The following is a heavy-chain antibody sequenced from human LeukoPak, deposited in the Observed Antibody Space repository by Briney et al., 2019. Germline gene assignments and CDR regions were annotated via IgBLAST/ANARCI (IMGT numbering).Heavy chain of an antibody. V-gene: IGHV4-39*01. CDR2: IYYSGST. Sequence: SETLSLTCTVSGGSICSSSYYWGWIRQPPGKGLEWIGSIYYSGSTYYNPSLKSRVTISVDTSKNQFSLKLSSVTAADTAVYYCLARGRIAAAGTNYYYYMDVWGKGTTVTVSS. CDR1: GGSICSSSYY. CDR3: LARGRIAAAGTNYYYYMDV. J-gene: IGHJ6*03. D-gene: IGHD6-13*01.